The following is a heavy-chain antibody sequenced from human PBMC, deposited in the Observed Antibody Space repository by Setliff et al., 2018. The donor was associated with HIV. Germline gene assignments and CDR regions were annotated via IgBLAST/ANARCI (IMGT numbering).Heavy chain of an antibody. CDR3: ARGPLYGYDRGYFDY. CDR2: IIPMLDIA. J-gene: IGHJ4*02. V-gene: IGHV1-69*10. CDR1: GGTFGSYA. D-gene: IGHD5-12*01. Sequence: GASVKVSCKASGGTFGSYAISWVRQAPGQGLEWMGGIIPMLDIANYAQKFQDRVTITADESTTTVYMEMRSLTSGDTALYYCARGPLYGYDRGYFDYWGQGTLVTVSS.